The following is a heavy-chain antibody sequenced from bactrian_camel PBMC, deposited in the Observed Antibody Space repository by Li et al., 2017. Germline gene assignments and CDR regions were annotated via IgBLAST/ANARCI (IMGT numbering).Heavy chain of an antibody. D-gene: IGHD3*01. CDR3: AADHNRGCMGWPTVEYDT. CDR2: YINTRSA. J-gene: IGHJ4*01. Sequence: HVQLVESGGGAVQAGGSLRLSCVASAPTYSINCMGWLRQAPGKQREEVAVAYINTRSAKYGDSVKGRFTITQDNGKNTVYLQMNNLKPEDTAMYYCAADHNRGCMGWPTVEYDTTGQGTQVTVS. CDR1: APTYSINC. V-gene: IGHV3S53*01.